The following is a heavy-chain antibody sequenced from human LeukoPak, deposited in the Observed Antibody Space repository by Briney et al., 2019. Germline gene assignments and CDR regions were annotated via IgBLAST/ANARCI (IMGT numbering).Heavy chain of an antibody. J-gene: IGHJ4*02. Sequence: GGSLRLSCAASGLTLSSYWMSWVRQAPGKGLERVANMNQDGSEKYYVDSVKGRFTISRDSAKNSLYLQMNSLRAEDTAVYFCARGTTDLDYWGQGTLVTVSS. CDR2: MNQDGSEK. CDR1: GLTLSSYW. D-gene: IGHD1-1*01. V-gene: IGHV3-7*01. CDR3: ARGTTDLDY.